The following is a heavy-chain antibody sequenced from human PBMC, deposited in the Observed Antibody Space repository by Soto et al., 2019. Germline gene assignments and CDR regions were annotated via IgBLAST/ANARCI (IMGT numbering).Heavy chain of an antibody. CDR1: GFTFGDYA. Sequence: GGSRLSCTASGFTFGDYAMSWFRQAPGKGLEWVGFIRSKAYGGTTEYAASVKGRFTISRDDSKSIAYLQMNSLKTEDTAVYYCTSLVVITDYWGQGTLVTVSS. D-gene: IGHD3-22*01. CDR3: TSLVVITDY. CDR2: IRSKAYGGTT. V-gene: IGHV3-49*03. J-gene: IGHJ4*02.